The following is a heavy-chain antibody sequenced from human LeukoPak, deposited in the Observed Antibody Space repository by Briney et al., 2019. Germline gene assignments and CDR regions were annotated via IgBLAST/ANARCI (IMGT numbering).Heavy chain of an antibody. Sequence: GGSLRLSCGASGHTLTNYWMHCVRHVPRKGLVWVSRISGDGSTTSYADSVKGRFTISRDNAKNTLYLQMNSLRAEDTAVYYCARGGMEQWLAFDYWGQGTLVTVSS. J-gene: IGHJ4*02. CDR3: ARGGMEQWLAFDY. V-gene: IGHV3-74*01. D-gene: IGHD6-19*01. CDR2: ISGDGSTT. CDR1: GHTLTNYW.